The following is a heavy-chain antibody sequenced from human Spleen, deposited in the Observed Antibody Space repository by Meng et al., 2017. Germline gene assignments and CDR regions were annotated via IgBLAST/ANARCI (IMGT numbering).Heavy chain of an antibody. CDR1: GGSISSGDYY. V-gene: IGHV4-30-4*01. CDR2: IYNSGST. CDR3: AREGRSHQVGVSVY. Sequence: QLQPQESGPGLVKPSQTLSLTCTVSGGSISSGDYYWSWIRQPPGKGLEWIGYIYNSGSTYYNPSLKSRVTISVDTSKNQFSLKLRFVTAADTAVYYCAREGRSHQVGVSVYWGQGNLVTVSS. J-gene: IGHJ4*02. D-gene: IGHD2-21*01.